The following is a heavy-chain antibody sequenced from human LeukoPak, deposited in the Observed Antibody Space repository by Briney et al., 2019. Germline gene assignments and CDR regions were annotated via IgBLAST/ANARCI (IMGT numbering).Heavy chain of an antibody. CDR1: AVSISGSY. CDR3: ARAKVTYYYDGSGYYYFDN. V-gene: IGHV4-59*01. Sequence: PSETLSLTCTVSAVSISGSYWTWLPQSPGQGLEWCGYIYYSGSTNYNPSLQSRVTISVDTSKKQFSLKLRSVTAADTAVYYCARAKVTYYYDGSGYYYFDNWGQGTLVSVSS. D-gene: IGHD3-22*01. J-gene: IGHJ4*02. CDR2: IYYSGST.